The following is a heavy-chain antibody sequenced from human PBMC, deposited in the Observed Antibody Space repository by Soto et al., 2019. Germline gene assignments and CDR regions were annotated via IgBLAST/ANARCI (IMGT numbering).Heavy chain of an antibody. CDR2: ISSNIATI. CDR3: ARVGSTPYYYYGVDV. Sequence: EVQLVESGGGLVQPGGSLRLSCAASGFTFSSYSMTWVRQAPGKGLEWVSYISSNIATIYNADSVKGRLTISRDDAKNSLYLQMNSLRDEDTAVYYCARVGSTPYYYYGVDVWGQGTTVTVSS. V-gene: IGHV3-48*02. CDR1: GFTFSSYS. J-gene: IGHJ6*02. D-gene: IGHD1-26*01.